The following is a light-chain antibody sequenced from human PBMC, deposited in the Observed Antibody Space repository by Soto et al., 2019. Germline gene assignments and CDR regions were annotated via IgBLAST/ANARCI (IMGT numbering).Light chain of an antibody. Sequence: QPVLTQPPSASGSPGQSVTISCTGTSSDIGAYNFVSWYQQHPGKAPKLMIYDVSERPSGVPDRFSGSKSGNTASLTVSGLQAEDEAEYYCSSYTGSVIIFGGGTQLTVL. V-gene: IGLV2-8*01. CDR1: SSDIGAYNF. CDR2: DVS. J-gene: IGLJ2*01. CDR3: SSYTGSVII.